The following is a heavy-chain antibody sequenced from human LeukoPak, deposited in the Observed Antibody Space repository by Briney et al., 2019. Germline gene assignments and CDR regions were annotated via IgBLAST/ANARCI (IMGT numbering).Heavy chain of an antibody. D-gene: IGHD5-18*01. CDR2: IHYTGTT. Sequence: SETLSLTCTVSGGSLSGYYWSWIRQPPGKGLEWIGYIHYTGTTKYNSSLNSRGTISVDTSKNQFSLILTSMTAADTAVYYCARHRGYTYDRTFDYWGQGTLVTVSS. CDR1: GGSLSGYY. CDR3: ARHRGYTYDRTFDY. J-gene: IGHJ4*01. V-gene: IGHV4-59*08.